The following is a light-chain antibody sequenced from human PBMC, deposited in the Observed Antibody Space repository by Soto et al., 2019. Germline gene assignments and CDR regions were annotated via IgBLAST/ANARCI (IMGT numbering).Light chain of an antibody. CDR1: QNIIRY. Sequence: DIQMTQSPSSLSASVGDRVTITCRASQNIIRYLNRYQQKPGKAPKLVISTALSLQSGVPSRFSGSGSGTDFTLTISSLQPEDVATYYCHQSYSAQTFGQGTKVEIK. V-gene: IGKV1-39*01. J-gene: IGKJ1*01. CDR2: TAL. CDR3: HQSYSAQT.